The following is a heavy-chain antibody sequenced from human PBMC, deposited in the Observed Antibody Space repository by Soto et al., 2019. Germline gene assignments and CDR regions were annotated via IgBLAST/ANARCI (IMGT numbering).Heavy chain of an antibody. J-gene: IGHJ3*02. CDR2: IFYSGST. D-gene: IGHD3-10*01. Sequence: SETLSLTCTVSSGSISSTIYSWDWIRQPPGKGLEWIGSIFYSGSTYYNPSLKSRVTMSVDTSKNQFSLKLNSVTAADTAVYYCVTGSGSSTSDAFDIWDRGTMVTVS. V-gene: IGHV4-39*07. CDR1: SGSISSTIYS. CDR3: VTGSGSSTSDAFDI.